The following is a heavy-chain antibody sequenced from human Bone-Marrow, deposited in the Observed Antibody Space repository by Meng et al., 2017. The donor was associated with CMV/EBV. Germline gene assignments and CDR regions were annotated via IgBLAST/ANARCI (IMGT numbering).Heavy chain of an antibody. CDR3: ARASGYYINAFDL. V-gene: IGHV4-61*08. CDR2: IYYSGST. CDR1: GGSISSGGYY. J-gene: IGHJ3*01. Sequence: SETLSLTCTVSGGSISSGGYYWSWIRQPPGKGLEWIAYIYYSGSTNYSPSLKSRVTISVDTSKNLFSLKLSSVTAADTAVYYCARASGYYINAFDLWGQGIMVTVSS. D-gene: IGHD2/OR15-2a*01.